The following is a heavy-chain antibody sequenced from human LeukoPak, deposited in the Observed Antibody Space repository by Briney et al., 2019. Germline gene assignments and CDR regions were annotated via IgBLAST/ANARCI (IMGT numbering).Heavy chain of an antibody. CDR3: ARDRSYGDYAYYHYYGMDV. J-gene: IGHJ6*02. Sequence: GSLRLSCAASGFTFSDYYMSWIRQAPGKGLEWVSYISSSGSAIYYADSVKGRFTMSRDNAKNSLYLQMNSLRAEDTAVYYCARDRSYGDYAYYHYYGMDVWGQGTTVTVSS. D-gene: IGHD4-17*01. V-gene: IGHV3-11*01. CDR2: ISSSGSAI. CDR1: GFTFSDYY.